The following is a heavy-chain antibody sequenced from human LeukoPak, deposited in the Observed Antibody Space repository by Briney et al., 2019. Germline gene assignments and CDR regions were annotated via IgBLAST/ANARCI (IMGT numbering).Heavy chain of an antibody. CDR3: ARGRLDTAMVPYINWFDP. Sequence: GGSLRLSCAASGFTFSDYYMSWIRQAPGKGLEWVPYISSSGSTIYYADSVKGRFTISRDNAKNSLYLQMNSLRAEDTAVYYCARGRLDTAMVPYINWFDPWGQGTLVTVSS. J-gene: IGHJ5*02. D-gene: IGHD5-18*01. CDR1: GFTFSDYY. V-gene: IGHV3-11*01. CDR2: ISSSGSTI.